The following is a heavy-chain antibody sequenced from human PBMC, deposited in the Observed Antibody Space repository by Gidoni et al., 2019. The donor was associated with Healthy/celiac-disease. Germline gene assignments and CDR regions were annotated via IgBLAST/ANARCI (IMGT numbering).Heavy chain of an antibody. D-gene: IGHD3-3*01. CDR2: INHSVST. CDR1: GGSFSGYY. CDR3: ASFLPRFLEQAEPGAFDI. J-gene: IGHJ3*02. Sequence: GGSFSGYYWSWIRQPPGKGLEWIGEINHSVSTNYNPSLKSRVTISVDTSKNQFSLKLSSVTAADTAVYYCASFLPRFLEQAEPGAFDIWGQGTMVTVSS. V-gene: IGHV4-34*01.